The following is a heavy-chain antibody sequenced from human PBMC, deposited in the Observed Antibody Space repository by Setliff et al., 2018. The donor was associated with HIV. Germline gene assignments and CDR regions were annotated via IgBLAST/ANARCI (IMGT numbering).Heavy chain of an antibody. D-gene: IGHD3-16*01. CDR3: ARDRGSNYFDY. CDR1: GGSISSGSYY. V-gene: IGHV4-61*01. J-gene: IGHJ4*02. Sequence: PSETLFLTCTVSGGSISSGSYYWSWIRQPPGKGLEWIGYIYYSGSTNYNPSLKSRVTISVDTSKNQFSLKLNSVTAADTAVYYCARDRGSNYFDYWGQGTLVTVSS. CDR2: IYYSGST.